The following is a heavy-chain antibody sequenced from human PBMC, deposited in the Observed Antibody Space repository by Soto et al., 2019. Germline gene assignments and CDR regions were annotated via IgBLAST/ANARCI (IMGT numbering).Heavy chain of an antibody. V-gene: IGHV4-34*01. D-gene: IGHD3-10*01. CDR1: GGSFSGYY. Sequence: SETLSLTCAVYGGSFSGYYWTWIRQPPGKGLGWIGEINHSGSTYYNPSLQSRVTISVDTSKNQFSLKLSSVLAADTAVYYCVRTPLLWVQGTLVTGTS. CDR2: INHSGST. J-gene: IGHJ4*02. CDR3: VRTPLL.